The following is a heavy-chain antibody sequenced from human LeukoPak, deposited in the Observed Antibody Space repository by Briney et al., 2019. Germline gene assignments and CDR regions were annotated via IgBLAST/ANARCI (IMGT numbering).Heavy chain of an antibody. D-gene: IGHD1-1*01. J-gene: IGHJ4*02. CDR1: GGSISSGDYY. CDR2: IYYSGST. V-gene: IGHV4-30-4*01. CDR3: ARHHNPFVTDPNFDY. Sequence: NPSETLSLTCTVSGGSISSGDYYWSWIRQPPGKGLEWIGYIYYSGSTYYNPSLKSRVTISVDTSKNQFSLKLSSVTAADTAVYYCARHHNPFVTDPNFDYWGQGTLVTVSS.